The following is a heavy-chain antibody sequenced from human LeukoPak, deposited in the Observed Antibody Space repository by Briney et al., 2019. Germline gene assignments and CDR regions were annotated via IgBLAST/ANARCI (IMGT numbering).Heavy chain of an antibody. CDR2: ISSSSSYI. J-gene: IGHJ3*02. V-gene: IGHV3-21*01. D-gene: IGHD1-7*01. CDR3: ARDNWNYVAFDI. Sequence: PGGSLRLSCAASGFTFSSYVMSWVRQAPGKGLEWVSSISSSSSYIYYADSVRGRFTISRDNAKNSLYLQMNSLRAEDTAVYYCARDNWNYVAFDIWGQGTMVTVSS. CDR1: GFTFSSYV.